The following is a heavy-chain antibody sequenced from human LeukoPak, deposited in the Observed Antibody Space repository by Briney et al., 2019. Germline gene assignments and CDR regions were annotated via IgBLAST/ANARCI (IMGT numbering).Heavy chain of an antibody. Sequence: ASVKVSCKASGGTFSSYAISWVRQAPGQGLEWMGWISAYNGNTKYAQKLQGRVTMTTDTSTRTAYMELRSLRSDDTAVYYCARDKTQIWFGEGLWYFDYWGQGTLVTVSS. CDR2: ISAYNGNT. CDR3: ARDKTQIWFGEGLWYFDY. J-gene: IGHJ4*02. CDR1: GGTFSSYA. D-gene: IGHD3-10*01. V-gene: IGHV1-18*01.